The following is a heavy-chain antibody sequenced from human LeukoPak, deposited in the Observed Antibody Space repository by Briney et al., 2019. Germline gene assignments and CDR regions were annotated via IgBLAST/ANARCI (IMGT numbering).Heavy chain of an antibody. Sequence: GGSLRLSCAASGFTFSSYWMHWVRQAPGKGLVWVSRINSDGSSTSYEDSVKGRFTISRDNAKNTLYLQMNSLRAEDTAVYYCARDPKLYYYYYGMDVWGQGTTVTVSS. CDR2: INSDGSST. V-gene: IGHV3-74*01. J-gene: IGHJ6*02. D-gene: IGHD5-24*01. CDR1: GFTFSSYW. CDR3: ARDPKLYYYYYGMDV.